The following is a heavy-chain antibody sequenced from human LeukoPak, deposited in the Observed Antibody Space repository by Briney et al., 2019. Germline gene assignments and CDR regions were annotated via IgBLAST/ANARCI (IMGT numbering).Heavy chain of an antibody. V-gene: IGHV4-61*02. J-gene: IGHJ4*02. D-gene: IGHD1-1*01. CDR2: TYTSGST. CDR3: ARYYRRTTSFDY. CDR1: GDSISSGSYY. Sequence: SETLSLTCTVSGDSISSGSYYWSWIRQPAGKGLEWIGRTYTSGSTSYNPSLKSRVTISLDTSKNQFSLKLSSVTAADTAVYYCARYYRRTTSFDYWGQGTLVTVSS.